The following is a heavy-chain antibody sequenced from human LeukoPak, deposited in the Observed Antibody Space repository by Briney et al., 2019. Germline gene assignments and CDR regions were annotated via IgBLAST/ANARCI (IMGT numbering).Heavy chain of an antibody. CDR3: AREETSNVFAY. Sequence: ASVKVSCKASGYTFTSYDINWVRQAPGQGLEWMGWINPNNGDTNSAQKFQGRVTMTRDTSISTAYMELSRLRSDDTAVYYCAREETSNVFAYWGQGTLVTVSS. J-gene: IGHJ4*02. CDR2: INPNNGDT. V-gene: IGHV1-2*02. CDR1: GYTFTSYD.